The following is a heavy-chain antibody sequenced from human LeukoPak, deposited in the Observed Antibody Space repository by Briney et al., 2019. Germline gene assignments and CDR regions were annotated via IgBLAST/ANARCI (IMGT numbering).Heavy chain of an antibody. J-gene: IGHJ5*02. CDR3: ARDIVVVVAATRLNWFDP. CDR2: ISAYNGNT. D-gene: IGHD2-15*01. CDR1: GYTFTSYG. Sequence: ASVKVSCKASGYTFTSYGISWVRQAPGQGLEWIGWISAYNGNTNYAQKLQGRVTMTTDTSTSTAYMELRSLRSDDTAVYYCARDIVVVVAATRLNWFDPWGQGTLVTVSS. V-gene: IGHV1-18*01.